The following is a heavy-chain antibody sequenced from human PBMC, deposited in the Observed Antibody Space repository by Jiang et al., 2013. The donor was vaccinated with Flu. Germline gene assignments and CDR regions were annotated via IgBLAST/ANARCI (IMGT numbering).Heavy chain of an antibody. J-gene: IGHJ6*02. Sequence: LGRTYYRSKWYNDYAVSVKSRITINPDTSKNQFSLQLNSVTPEDTAVYYCARGPVWGSPNPTIYYYYGMDVWGQGTTVTVSS. CDR3: ARGPVWGSPNPTIYYYYGMDV. D-gene: IGHD3-16*01. V-gene: IGHV6-1*01. CDR2: TYYRSKWYN.